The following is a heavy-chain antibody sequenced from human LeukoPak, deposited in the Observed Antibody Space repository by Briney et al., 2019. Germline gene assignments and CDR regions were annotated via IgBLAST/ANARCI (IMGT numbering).Heavy chain of an antibody. CDR2: INPSSGGT. J-gene: IGHJ4*02. Sequence: GASVTVSCKATGYAFNDYFMHWVRQAPGQGLEWMGGINPSSGGTNYAHKFQARVTMTRDTSISTAYMELSRLTSDDTAVYYCARRGYSAYDIAYWGQGTLVTVSS. D-gene: IGHD5-12*01. V-gene: IGHV1-2*02. CDR3: ARRGYSAYDIAY. CDR1: GYAFNDYF.